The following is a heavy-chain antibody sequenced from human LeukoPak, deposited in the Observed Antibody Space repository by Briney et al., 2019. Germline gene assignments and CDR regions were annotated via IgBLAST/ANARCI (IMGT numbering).Heavy chain of an antibody. CDR1: GGSISSYY. V-gene: IGHV4-59*01. D-gene: IGHD6-19*01. J-gene: IGHJ4*02. CDR2: IYYSGST. Sequence: SETLSLTCTVSGGSISSYYWSWLRQPPEKGLEWIGYIYYSGSTNYNPSLKSRVTISVDTSKNQFSLKLSSVTAADTAVYYCARGPNSVAGYFDYWGQGTPVTVSS. CDR3: ARGPNSVAGYFDY.